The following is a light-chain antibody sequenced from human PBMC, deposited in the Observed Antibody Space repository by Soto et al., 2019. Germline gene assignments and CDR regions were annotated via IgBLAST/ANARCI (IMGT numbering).Light chain of an antibody. CDR1: EHVSSTS. Sequence: EIVLAQSPGTLSVSPGERATLSCRASEHVSSTSLAWYQQRPGQAPRLLIYGASTRATGIPDRFSGRGSGTDYPLTISRLEPEDFAVYYCQHYHTSPFTFGPGTKVEI. V-gene: IGKV3-20*01. CDR2: GAS. CDR3: QHYHTSPFT. J-gene: IGKJ3*01.